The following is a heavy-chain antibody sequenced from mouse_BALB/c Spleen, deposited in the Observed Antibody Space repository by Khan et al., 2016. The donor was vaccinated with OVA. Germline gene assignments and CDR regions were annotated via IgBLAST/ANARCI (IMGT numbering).Heavy chain of an antibody. CDR3: ARMARK. Sequence: VQLQQPGAELVRSGATVKLSCTVSGLKIKNTYMHWLKKWPERGLGGIGRIDPPNGNTKYDPKFQCKATITADTSSNTAYLQLSSLTSDDTAVYYCARMARKWGQGTTLTVSS. CDR2: IDPPNGNT. J-gene: IGHJ2*01. CDR1: GLKIKNTY. V-gene: IGHV14-3*02.